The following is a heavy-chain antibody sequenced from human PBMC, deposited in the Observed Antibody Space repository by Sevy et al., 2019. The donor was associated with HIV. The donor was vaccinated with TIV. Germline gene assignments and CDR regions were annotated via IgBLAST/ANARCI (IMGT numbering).Heavy chain of an antibody. CDR3: ARAIGEAGTY. CDR1: GFTLSSYW. Sequence: GGSLRLSCAASGFTLSSYWMHWVRQAPGKGLEWVANIKEDGSEKFYVDSVKGRFTISRDNAKNSLYLRMSSLRVEDTAVYYCARAIGEAGTYWGQGTLVTVSS. J-gene: IGHJ4*02. V-gene: IGHV3-7*04. CDR2: IKEDGSEK. D-gene: IGHD6-13*01.